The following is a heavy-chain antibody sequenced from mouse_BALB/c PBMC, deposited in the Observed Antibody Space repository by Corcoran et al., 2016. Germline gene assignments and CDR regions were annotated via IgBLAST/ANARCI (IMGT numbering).Heavy chain of an antibody. V-gene: IGHV1-18*01. CDR1: GYTFTDYN. Sequence: EVLLQQSGPELVKPGASVKIPCKASGYTFTDYNMDWVKQSHGKSLEWIGDINPNNGGTIYNQKFKGKATLTVDKSSSTAYMELRSLTSEDTAVYYCARNDYGRFAYWGQGTLVTVSA. D-gene: IGHD1-1*01. CDR3: ARNDYGRFAY. CDR2: INPNNGGT. J-gene: IGHJ3*01.